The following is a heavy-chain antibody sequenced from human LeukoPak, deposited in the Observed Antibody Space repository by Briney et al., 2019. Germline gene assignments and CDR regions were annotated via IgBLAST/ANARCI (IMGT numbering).Heavy chain of an antibody. Sequence: GGALRLSCAASGFIFRSHHMHWVRQPPGKGLEGVSSISYDDSFIDYGNSMKGRFTISRDNAKNSLYLEMNSLRAEDNAVFYFARRPIGYCANGVCSSPLAYWGQGPRVPASP. J-gene: IGHJ4*02. CDR2: ISYDDSFI. CDR3: ARRPIGYCANGVCSSPLAY. CDR1: GFIFRSHH. D-gene: IGHD2-8*01. V-gene: IGHV3-21*04.